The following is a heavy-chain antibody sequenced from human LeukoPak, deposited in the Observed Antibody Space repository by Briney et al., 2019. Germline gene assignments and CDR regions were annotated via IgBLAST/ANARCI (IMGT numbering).Heavy chain of an antibody. J-gene: IGHJ2*01. CDR3: VRVRSGWYFDL. V-gene: IGHV3-13*01. CDR2: IGAGGDT. D-gene: IGHD3-10*01. Sequence: PGGSLRLSCAASGFTFSTYDMHWVRQTTGKGLEWVSAIGAGGDTYYQDSVKGRFTIFRDNANLYLQMSTLRPGDTAVYYCVRVRSGWYFDLWGRGTLVTVSS. CDR1: GFTFSTYD.